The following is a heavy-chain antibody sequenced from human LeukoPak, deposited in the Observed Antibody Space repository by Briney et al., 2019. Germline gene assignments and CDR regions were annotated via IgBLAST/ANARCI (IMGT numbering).Heavy chain of an antibody. CDR3: ATRRCGGDCYSDY. D-gene: IGHD2-21*02. J-gene: IGHJ4*02. Sequence: SQTLSLTCTVSGGSISSGGYYWSWIRQHPGKGLEWIGYIYYSGSTYYNPSLKSRVTISVDTSKNQFSLKLSSVTAADTAVYYCATRRCGGDCYSDYWGQGTLVTVSS. CDR2: IYYSGST. V-gene: IGHV4-31*03. CDR1: GGSISSGGYY.